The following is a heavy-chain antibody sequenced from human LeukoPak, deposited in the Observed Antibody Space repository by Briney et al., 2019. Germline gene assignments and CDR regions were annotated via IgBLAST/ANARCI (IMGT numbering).Heavy chain of an antibody. CDR2: ISSSSSYI. V-gene: IGHV3-21*04. D-gene: IGHD1-20*01. CDR1: GFTFSSYS. J-gene: IGHJ4*02. CDR3: ARDRNWNAYYFDY. Sequence: AGGSLRLSCAASGFTFSSYSMNWVRQAPGKGLEWVSSISSSSSYIYYADSVKGRFTISRDNAKNSLYLQMNSLRAEDTALYYCARDRNWNAYYFDYWGQGTLVTVSS.